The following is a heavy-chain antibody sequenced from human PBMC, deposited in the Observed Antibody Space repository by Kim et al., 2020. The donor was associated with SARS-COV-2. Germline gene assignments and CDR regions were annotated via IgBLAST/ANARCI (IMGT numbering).Heavy chain of an antibody. J-gene: IGHJ4*02. V-gene: IGHV4-39*07. CDR2: MYYTGST. D-gene: IGHD3-10*01. CDR1: GDSINSRGYH. CDR3: ARGLYGSGPALDY. Sequence: SETLSLTCTVSGDSINSRGYHWGWIRQPPGKGLEWIGSMYYTGSTSYNPSLKSRVTISVDTSNNQFSLKLTSVTAADTAVYYCARGLYGSGPALDYWGQGTLVTVSS.